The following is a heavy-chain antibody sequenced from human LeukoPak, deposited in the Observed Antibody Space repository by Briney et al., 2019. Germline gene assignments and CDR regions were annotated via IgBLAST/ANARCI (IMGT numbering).Heavy chain of an antibody. V-gene: IGHV1-69*05. D-gene: IGHD5-24*01. Sequence: GASVKVSCKASGGTFSSYAISWVRQAPGQGLEWMGGIIPIFGTANYAQKFQGRVTITTDESTSTAYMELSSLRSEDTAVYYCARVVRWLQFPYFDYWGQGTLVTVSS. CDR3: ARVVRWLQFPYFDY. J-gene: IGHJ4*02. CDR1: GGTFSSYA. CDR2: IIPIFGTA.